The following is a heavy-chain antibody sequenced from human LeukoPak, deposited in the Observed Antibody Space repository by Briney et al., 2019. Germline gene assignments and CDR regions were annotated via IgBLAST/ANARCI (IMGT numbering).Heavy chain of an antibody. J-gene: IGHJ4*02. V-gene: IGHV1-69*01. CDR2: IIPIFGTA. Sequence: GSSVKVSCKASGGTFSSYAISWVRQAPGQGLEWMGGIIPIFGTANYAQKFQGRVTITADESTSTAYMELSSLRSEDTAVYYCATLRFGELFSYYFDYWGQGTLVTVSS. CDR1: GGTFSSYA. D-gene: IGHD3-10*01. CDR3: ATLRFGELFSYYFDY.